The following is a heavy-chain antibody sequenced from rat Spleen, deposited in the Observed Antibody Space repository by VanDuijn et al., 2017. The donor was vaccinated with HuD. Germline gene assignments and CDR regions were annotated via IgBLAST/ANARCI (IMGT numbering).Heavy chain of an antibody. CDR1: GFTFSNYG. J-gene: IGHJ3*01. D-gene: IGHD1-12*01. CDR3: ARHSRDSYAHPLDY. V-gene: IGHV5S14*01. CDR2: ISTGGGNT. Sequence: EVQLVESGGGLVQPGRSLKLSCAASGFTFSNYGMAWVRQTPTKGLEWVASISTGGGNTYYRDSVKGRFTIAKDNAKNTQDLQMDSLRSEDTATYYCARHSRDSYAHPLDYWGQGTLVTVSS.